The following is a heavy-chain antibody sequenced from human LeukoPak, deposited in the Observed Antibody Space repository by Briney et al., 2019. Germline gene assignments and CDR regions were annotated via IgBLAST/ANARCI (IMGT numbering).Heavy chain of an antibody. J-gene: IGHJ5*02. V-gene: IGHV4-59*01. CDR2: IYSSGST. CDR3: ARVFTSGWYHWFDR. CDR1: GGSIRGYY. Sequence: SETLSLTCNVSGGSIRGYYWSWIRQPPGKGLEWIGYIYSSGSTNYNPSLKSRVTMSVDTSKNQFSLKVSSVTAADTAIYYCARVFTSGWYHWFDRWGQGTLVIVSS. D-gene: IGHD6-19*01.